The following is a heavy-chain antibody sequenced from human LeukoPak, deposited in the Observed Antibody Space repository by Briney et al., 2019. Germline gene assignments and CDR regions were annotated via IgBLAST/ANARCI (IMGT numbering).Heavy chain of an antibody. J-gene: IGHJ6*02. CDR1: GNYW. D-gene: IGHD3-9*01. V-gene: IGHV3-74*01. Sequence: GGSLRLSCAASGNYWMHWVRQAPGKGLVWVSHINSDGSWTSYADSVKGRFTISKDNAKNTVYLQMNSLRAEDTAVYYCVKGMEDYDILTGVLDVWGQGTTVTVSS. CDR3: VKGMEDYDILTGVLDV. CDR2: INSDGSWT.